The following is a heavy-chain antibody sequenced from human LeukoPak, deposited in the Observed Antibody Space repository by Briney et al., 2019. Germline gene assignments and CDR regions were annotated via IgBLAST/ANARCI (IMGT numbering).Heavy chain of an antibody. CDR3: ARGERDFDY. Sequence: SETLSLTCTVSGYSISSGYYWGWIRQPPGKGLEWIGSIYHSGSTYYNPSLKRRVTISVDTSKNQFSLKLSSVTAADTAVYYCARGERDFDYWGQGTLVTVSS. CDR2: IYHSGST. V-gene: IGHV4-38-2*02. D-gene: IGHD5-24*01. CDR1: GYSISSGYY. J-gene: IGHJ4*02.